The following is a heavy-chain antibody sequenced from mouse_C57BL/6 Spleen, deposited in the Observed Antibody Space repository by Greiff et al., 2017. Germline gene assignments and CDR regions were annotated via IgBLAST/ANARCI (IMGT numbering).Heavy chain of an antibody. Sequence: EVKLLEPGAELVKPGASVKLSCTASGFNIKDYYLHWVKQRTEQGLEWIGRIDPEDGETKYAPKFQGKATITADTSSNTAYLQLSSLTSEDTAVYYCARSGGYGSNLDYWGQGTTLTVSS. CDR2: IDPEDGET. CDR3: ARSGGYGSNLDY. V-gene: IGHV14-2*01. J-gene: IGHJ2*01. D-gene: IGHD1-1*01. CDR1: GFNIKDYY.